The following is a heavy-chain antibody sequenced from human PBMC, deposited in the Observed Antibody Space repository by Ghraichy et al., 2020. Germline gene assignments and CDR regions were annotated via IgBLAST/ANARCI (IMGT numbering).Heavy chain of an antibody. Sequence: ASVKVSCKASGYTFTSYYMHCVRQAPGQGLEWMGIINPSGGSTSYAQKFQGRVTMTRDTSTSTVYMDLSSLRSEDTAVYYCARDTTPSYYDSSGPSYDYWGQGTLVTVSS. CDR2: INPSGGST. CDR1: GYTFTSYY. J-gene: IGHJ4*02. V-gene: IGHV1-46*01. D-gene: IGHD3-22*01. CDR3: ARDTTPSYYDSSGPSYDY.